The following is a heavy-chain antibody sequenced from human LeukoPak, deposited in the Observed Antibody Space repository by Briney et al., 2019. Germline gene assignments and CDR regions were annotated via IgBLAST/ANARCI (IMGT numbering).Heavy chain of an antibody. J-gene: IGHJ4*02. Sequence: GGSLRLFCAASGFTFSSYWMIWVRQASGKGLEWVANIKQDGSEKYYVDSVRGRFTISRDNAKNSLYLQMNSLRAEDTAVYYCARVHTILYGFWSGYPDYWGQGTLVTVSS. CDR3: ARVHTILYGFWSGYPDY. V-gene: IGHV3-7*01. CDR2: IKQDGSEK. D-gene: IGHD3-3*01. CDR1: GFTFSSYW.